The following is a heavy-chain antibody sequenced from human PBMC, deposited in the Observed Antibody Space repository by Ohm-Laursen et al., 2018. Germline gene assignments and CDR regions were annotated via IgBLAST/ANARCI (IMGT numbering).Heavy chain of an antibody. Sequence: ASVKVSCKASGYTFTSYGISWVRQAPGQGLEWMGWISAYNGNTNYAQKLQGRVTMTTDTSTSTAYMELRSLRSDDTAVYYCARDQGSGSHYNWFDPWGQGTLVTVSS. J-gene: IGHJ5*02. CDR2: ISAYNGNT. CDR3: ARDQGSGSHYNWFDP. D-gene: IGHD3-10*01. V-gene: IGHV1-18*01. CDR1: GYTFTSYG.